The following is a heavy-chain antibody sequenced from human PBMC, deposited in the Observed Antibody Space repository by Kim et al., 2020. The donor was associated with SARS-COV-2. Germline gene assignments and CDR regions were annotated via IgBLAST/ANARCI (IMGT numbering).Heavy chain of an antibody. Sequence: GGSLRLSCAASGFTFSSYCMHWVRQAPGKGLEWVAVISYDGSNKYYTDSVKGRFTISRDNSKNTLYLQMNSLRAEDTAVYYCAKDYYYDSSGYYYYWYFDLWGRGTLVTVSS. J-gene: IGHJ2*01. CDR3: AKDYYYDSSGYYYYWYFDL. V-gene: IGHV3-30*18. CDR1: GFTFSSYC. CDR2: ISYDGSNK. D-gene: IGHD3-22*01.